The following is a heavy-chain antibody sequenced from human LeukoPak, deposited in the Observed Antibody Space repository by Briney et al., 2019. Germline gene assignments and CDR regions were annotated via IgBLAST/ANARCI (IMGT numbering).Heavy chain of an antibody. CDR3: ARDHPAVGGSTGYFQH. D-gene: IGHD6-19*01. V-gene: IGHV3-23*01. Sequence: GGSLRLSCAASGFTFGNYAMSWVRQPPGKGLEWVSSISGSGGNTYFADSVKGRFTISRDNSKNTLYLQMNSLRAEDTAVYYCARDHPAVGGSTGYFQHWGQGTLVTVSS. CDR1: GFTFGNYA. J-gene: IGHJ1*01. CDR2: ISGSGGNT.